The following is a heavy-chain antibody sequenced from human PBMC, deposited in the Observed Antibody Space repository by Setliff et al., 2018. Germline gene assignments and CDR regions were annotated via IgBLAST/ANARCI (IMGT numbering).Heavy chain of an antibody. V-gene: IGHV4-34*01. CDR2: VNHRGDT. CDR3: ARVDFTMIQGVIGH. D-gene: IGHD3-10*01. Sequence: SETLSLTCAVYGDPFTDYYWSWLRQPPGKGLEWIEEVNHRGDTYYKPSLQSRVTMSVDTSKNQFSLKLTSVTAADTAVYYCARVDFTMIQGVIGHWGQGTLVTVSS. CDR1: GDPFTDYY. J-gene: IGHJ1*01.